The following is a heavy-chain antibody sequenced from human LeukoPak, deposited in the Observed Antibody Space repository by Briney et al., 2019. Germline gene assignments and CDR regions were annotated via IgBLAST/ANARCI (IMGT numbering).Heavy chain of an antibody. Sequence: GGSLRLSCTVSGFTVSSNSMSWVRQAPGKGLEWVSFIYSDNTHYSDSVKGRFTISRDNSKNTLYLQMNSLRAEDTAVYYCARDDYDFWSGYYGYYYMDVWGKGTTVTVSS. V-gene: IGHV3-53*01. J-gene: IGHJ6*03. CDR2: IYSDNT. CDR3: ARDDYDFWSGYYGYYYMDV. CDR1: GFTVSSNS. D-gene: IGHD3-3*01.